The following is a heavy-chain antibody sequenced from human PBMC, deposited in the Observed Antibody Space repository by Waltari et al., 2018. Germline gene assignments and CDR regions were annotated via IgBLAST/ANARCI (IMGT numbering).Heavy chain of an antibody. CDR3: ARGGYYGSGEIDF. D-gene: IGHD3-10*01. CDR1: GYTFTSYD. Sequence: QVQLVQSGAEVKKPGASVKVSCKASGYTFTSYDINWVRQATGQGLEWMGGIDHSGAKTSYAQKFQGRVTLTRDTSSETLYVEVRNLRSDDTAVYYCARGGYYGSGEIDFWGQGTQVTVSS. J-gene: IGHJ4*02. CDR2: IDHSGAKT. V-gene: IGHV1-8*01.